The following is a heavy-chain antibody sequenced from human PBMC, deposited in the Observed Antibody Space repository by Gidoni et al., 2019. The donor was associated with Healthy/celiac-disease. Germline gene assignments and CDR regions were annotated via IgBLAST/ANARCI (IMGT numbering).Heavy chain of an antibody. D-gene: IGHD2-2*01. J-gene: IGHJ6*03. CDR2: RWYDGSNK. V-gene: IGHV3-33*01. Sequence: QVQLVESGGGVVQPGRSLRLSCAASGFPLSSYGMHWFRQEPGQGLEWVAVRWYDGSNKDYSDAGRGRFTISRDNSKNTLYLQMNSLRAEDTAVYYCARAPWGGYCSSTSCYGNSRAYYYYMDVWGKGTTVTVSS. CDR1: GFPLSSYG. CDR3: ARAPWGGYCSSTSCYGNSRAYYYYMDV.